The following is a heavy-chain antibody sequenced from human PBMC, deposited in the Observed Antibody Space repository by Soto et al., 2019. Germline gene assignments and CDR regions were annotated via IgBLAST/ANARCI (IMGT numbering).Heavy chain of an antibody. CDR1: GFTFSSYA. Sequence: GGSLRLSCAASGFTFSSYAMSWVRQAPGKGLEWVSAISSSGGSTYYADSVKGRFTISRDNSKNTLYLQMNSLRAEDTAVSYCAKDWHPAMARYHDYWGQGTLVTVSS. V-gene: IGHV3-23*01. CDR2: ISSSGGST. J-gene: IGHJ4*02. D-gene: IGHD5-18*01. CDR3: AKDWHPAMARYHDY.